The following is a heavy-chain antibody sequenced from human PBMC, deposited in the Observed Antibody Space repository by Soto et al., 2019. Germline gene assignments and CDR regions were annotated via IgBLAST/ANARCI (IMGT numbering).Heavy chain of an antibody. CDR3: ARGQGVGAPPQFDY. CDR1: GGSFSGYY. Sequence: KASETLSLTCAVYGGSFSGYYWSWIRQPPGKGLEWIGEINHSGSTNYNPSLKSRVTISVDTSKNQFSLKLSSVTAADTAVYYCARGQGVGAPPQFDYWGQGTLVTVS. J-gene: IGHJ4*02. V-gene: IGHV4-34*01. CDR2: INHSGST. D-gene: IGHD1-26*01.